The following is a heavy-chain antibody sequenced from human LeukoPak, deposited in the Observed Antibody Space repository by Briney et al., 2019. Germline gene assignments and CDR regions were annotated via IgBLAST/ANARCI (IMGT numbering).Heavy chain of an antibody. Sequence: GASVKVSCKASGFTFTSSAMQWVRQARGQRLEWIGWIVVGSGNTNYAQKFQERVTITRDMSTSTAYMELSSLRSEDTAVYYCAAVLRRTYYYDSSGYYFDYWGQGTLVTVSS. D-gene: IGHD3-22*01. CDR1: GFTFTSSA. CDR2: IVVGSGNT. V-gene: IGHV1-58*02. J-gene: IGHJ4*02. CDR3: AAVLRRTYYYDSSGYYFDY.